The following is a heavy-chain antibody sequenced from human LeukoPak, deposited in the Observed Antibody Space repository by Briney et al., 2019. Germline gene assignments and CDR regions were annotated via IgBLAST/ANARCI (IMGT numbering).Heavy chain of an antibody. CDR3: TTEEVNDYGDRPSDY. J-gene: IGHJ4*02. D-gene: IGHD4-17*01. CDR1: GFTFSNAW. CDR2: IKSKTDGGTT. V-gene: IGHV3-15*01. Sequence: GGSLRLSCAASGFTFSNAWMSWVRQAPGKGLEWVGRIKSKTDGGTTDYAAPVKGRFTISRDDSKNTLYLQMNSLKTEDTAVHYCTTEEVNDYGDRPSDYWGQGTLVTVSS.